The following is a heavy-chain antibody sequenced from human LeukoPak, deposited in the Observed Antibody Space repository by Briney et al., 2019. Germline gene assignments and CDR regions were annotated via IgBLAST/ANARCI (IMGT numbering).Heavy chain of an antibody. V-gene: IGHV3-48*04. CDR1: GFTFSSYS. CDR2: ISSSSSTI. J-gene: IGHJ6*02. Sequence: GGSLRLSCAASGFTFSSYSMNWVRQAPGKGLEWVSYISSSSSTICYADSVKGRFTISRDNAKNSLYLQMNSLRAEDTAVYYCARGRLPLDYYGMDVWGQGTTVTVSS. CDR3: ARGRLPLDYYGMDV.